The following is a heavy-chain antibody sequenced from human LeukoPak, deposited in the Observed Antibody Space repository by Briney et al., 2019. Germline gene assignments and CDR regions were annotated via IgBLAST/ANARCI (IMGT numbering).Heavy chain of an antibody. D-gene: IGHD6-6*01. CDR3: AKGLRILV. V-gene: IGHV3-23*01. CDR1: GFTFNTYG. J-gene: IGHJ4*02. CDR2: ITGSGLNT. Sequence: GGSLRLSCAASGFTFNTYGMTCVRQAPGKGLEWVSSITGSGLNTYYADSVKGRFTISRDNSRDTLYLEMNTLRVEDTAVYYCAKGLRILVWGQGTLVTVSP.